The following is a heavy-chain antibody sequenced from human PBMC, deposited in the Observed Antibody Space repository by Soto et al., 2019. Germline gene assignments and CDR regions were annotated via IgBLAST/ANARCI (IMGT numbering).Heavy chain of an antibody. Sequence: QPGGSLRLSCAASGFTFSSYAMSWVRQAPGKGLEWVSVISGSGGGTYYAGSAKGRFTISRDNSENTVYLQMNSLRAEDTAVYYCARQPTDIPDHWFDSWGQGTLVTVSS. V-gene: IGHV3-23*01. J-gene: IGHJ5*01. D-gene: IGHD2-15*01. CDR1: GFTFSSYA. CDR3: ARQPTDIPDHWFDS. CDR2: ISGSGGGT.